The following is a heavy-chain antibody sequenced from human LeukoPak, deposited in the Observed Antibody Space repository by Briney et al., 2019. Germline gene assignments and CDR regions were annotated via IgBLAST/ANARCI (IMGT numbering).Heavy chain of an antibody. CDR1: GGSISSYY. CDR3: ARVGDCSGGTCFGY. D-gene: IGHD2-15*01. CDR2: IYYSGST. J-gene: IGHJ4*02. Sequence: PSETLSLTCIVSGGSISSYYWSWIRQPPGKGLEWIGWIYYSGSTSCNPSLKSRVTISVDTSKNQFSLKLNSVTAADTAVYYCARVGDCSGGTCFGYWGQGTLVTVSS. V-gene: IGHV4-59*01.